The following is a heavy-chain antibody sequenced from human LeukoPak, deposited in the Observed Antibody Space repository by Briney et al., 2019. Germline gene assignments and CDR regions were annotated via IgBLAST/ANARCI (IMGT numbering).Heavy chain of an antibody. CDR1: GFTFSNAW. J-gene: IGHJ4*02. D-gene: IGHD3-22*01. CDR2: IKSKTDGGTT. Sequence: GGSLRLSCAASGFTFSNAWMSWVRQAPGKGLEWVGRIKSKTDGGTTDYAAPVKGRFTISRDDSKSITYLQMKSLKTEDTAVSYCSSDTMILSVFDYWGQGTLVTVSS. V-gene: IGHV3-15*01. CDR3: SSDTMILSVFDY.